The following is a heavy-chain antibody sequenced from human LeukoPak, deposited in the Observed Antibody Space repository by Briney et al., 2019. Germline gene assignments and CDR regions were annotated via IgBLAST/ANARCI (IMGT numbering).Heavy chain of an antibody. V-gene: IGHV3-21*06. D-gene: IGHD5-12*01. CDR3: ARDFMGESGYAGY. CDR1: VFTFSSYT. Sequence: GGSLRLSCAASVFTFSSYTMNCVRPAPGKGLEWISSISPTGVYVYYADSLKGRSTISRDGAKNSLFLQMNSLSAEDTAMYYCARDFMGESGYAGYWGQGTLVTVSS. J-gene: IGHJ4*02. CDR2: ISPTGVYV.